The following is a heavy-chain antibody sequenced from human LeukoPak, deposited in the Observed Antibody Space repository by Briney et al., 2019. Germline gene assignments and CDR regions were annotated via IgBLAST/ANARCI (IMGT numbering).Heavy chain of an antibody. CDR1: GFTLSSYW. CDR2: INGAGSSI. Sequence: GGSLRLSCAASGFTLSSYWMHWVRQTPGKGLVWVSRINGAGSSISYADSVKGRVTISRDNAKNTLYLQMNNLRAEDTAVYYCARGGDYKNDYWGQGTLVTVSS. D-gene: IGHD4-17*01. V-gene: IGHV3-74*01. CDR3: ARGGDYKNDY. J-gene: IGHJ4*02.